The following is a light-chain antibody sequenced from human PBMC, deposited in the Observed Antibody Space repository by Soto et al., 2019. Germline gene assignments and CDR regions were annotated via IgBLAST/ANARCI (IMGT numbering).Light chain of an antibody. V-gene: IGKV1-16*01. J-gene: IGKJ4*01. CDR2: GAS. CDR1: QGVGSY. Sequence: DIQMTQSPSLLSASVGDRVTITCRASQGVGSYLAWFQQKPGKAPKLLIFGASRLQRGVPSRFSGSGYWTDFPLAISTLQPEDFALSHCQQYHHFPLAFRGRTKVEVK. CDR3: QQYHHFPLA.